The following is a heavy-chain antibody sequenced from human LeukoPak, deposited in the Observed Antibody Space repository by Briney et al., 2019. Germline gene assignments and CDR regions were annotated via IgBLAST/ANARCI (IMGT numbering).Heavy chain of an antibody. CDR3: ARDLHYLVPFDY. CDR1: GFTFSSYA. J-gene: IGHJ4*02. V-gene: IGHV3-30-3*01. D-gene: IGHD3-10*01. CDR2: ISYDGSNK. Sequence: GGSLRLSCAASGFTFSSYAMHWVRQAPGKGLEWVAVISYDGSNKYYADSVKGRFTISRDNSKNTLYLQMNSLRAEDTAVYYCARDLHYLVPFDYWGQGTLVTVSS.